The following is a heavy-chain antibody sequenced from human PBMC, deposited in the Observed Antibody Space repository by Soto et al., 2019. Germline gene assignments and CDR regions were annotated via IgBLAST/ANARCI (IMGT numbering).Heavy chain of an antibody. CDR1: GYTFTSYR. CDR2: INPSDGGT. D-gene: IGHD1-26*01. CDR3: ARAQVWDIHEY. J-gene: IGHJ4*02. V-gene: IGHV1-46*03. Sequence: ASVKVSFKASGYTFTSYRMHWVRQAPGQGLEWMGVINPSDGGTTYPQRFQGRVTMTRDTSTSTVYMELSSLTSEDTAVYRCARAQVWDIHEYWGQGTLVTVSS.